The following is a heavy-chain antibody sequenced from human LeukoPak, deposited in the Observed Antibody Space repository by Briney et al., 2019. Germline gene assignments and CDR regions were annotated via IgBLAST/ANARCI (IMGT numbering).Heavy chain of an antibody. V-gene: IGHV4-59*01. CDR3: ARSFEDRAPFFDY. Sequence: PSETLSLTCAVYGGSFSGYYWSWIRQPPGKGLEWIGYIYYSGSTNYNPSLKSRVTISVDTSKNQFSLKLSSVTAADTAVYYCARSFEDRAPFFDYWGQGTLVTVSS. D-gene: IGHD5-18*01. CDR1: GGSFSGYY. CDR2: IYYSGST. J-gene: IGHJ4*02.